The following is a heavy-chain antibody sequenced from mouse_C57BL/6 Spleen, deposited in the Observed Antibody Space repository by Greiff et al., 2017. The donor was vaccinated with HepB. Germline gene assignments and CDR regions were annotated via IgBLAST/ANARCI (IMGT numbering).Heavy chain of an antibody. CDR3: AREGNWVYAMDY. CDR1: GYTFTSYW. D-gene: IGHD4-1*01. Sequence: QVQLKQPGAELVRPGSSVKLSCKASGYTFTSYWMDWVKQRPGQGLEWIGNIYPSDSETHYNQKFKDKATLTVDKSSSTAYMQLSSLTSEDSAVYYCAREGNWVYAMDYWGQGTSVTVSS. CDR2: IYPSDSET. V-gene: IGHV1-61*01. J-gene: IGHJ4*01.